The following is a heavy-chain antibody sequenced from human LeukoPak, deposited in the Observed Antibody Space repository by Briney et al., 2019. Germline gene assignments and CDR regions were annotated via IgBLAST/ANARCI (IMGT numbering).Heavy chain of an antibody. D-gene: IGHD2-2*01. CDR3: ARDRRYCSSTSCQGYYGMDV. CDR1: GGSISSGGYS. CDR2: IYHSGST. V-gene: IGHV4-30-2*01. Sequence: SQTLSLTCAVSGGSISSGGYSWSWIRQPPGKGLEWIGYIYHSGSTYYNPSLKSQVTISVDRSKNQFSLKLSSVTAADTAVYYCARDRRYCSSTSCQGYYGMDVWGQGTTVTVSS. J-gene: IGHJ6*02.